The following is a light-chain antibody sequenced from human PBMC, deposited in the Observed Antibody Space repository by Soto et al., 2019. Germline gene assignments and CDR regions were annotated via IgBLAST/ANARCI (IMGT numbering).Light chain of an antibody. Sequence: QSALTQPASVSGSPGQSITISCTGTSSDVVGYNYVSWYQQHPGKAPKLMIYDVSNRPSGVSNRFSGSKSGNTASLTISGLQAEDEADYYCSSYTSSSTLVFGTGTKVT. J-gene: IGLJ1*01. CDR3: SSYTSSSTLV. V-gene: IGLV2-14*01. CDR2: DVS. CDR1: SSDVVGYNY.